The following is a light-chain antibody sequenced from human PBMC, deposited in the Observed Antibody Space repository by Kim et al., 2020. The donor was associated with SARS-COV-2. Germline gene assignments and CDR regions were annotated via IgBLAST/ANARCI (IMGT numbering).Light chain of an antibody. CDR1: QSVSSN. V-gene: IGKV3-15*01. CDR3: QQYNKWPPWT. CDR2: GAS. Sequence: EIVMTQSPATLSVSPGERATLSCRASQSVSSNLAWYQQKPGQAPRLLIHGASTRAIGIPARFSGSGSGTEFTLIISSLQSEDFELYYCQQYNKWPPWTFGQGTKVDIK. J-gene: IGKJ1*01.